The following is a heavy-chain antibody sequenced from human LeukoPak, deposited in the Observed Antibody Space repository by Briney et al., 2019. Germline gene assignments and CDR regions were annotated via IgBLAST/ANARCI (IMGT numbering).Heavy chain of an antibody. CDR3: ARRFGYGVVGGYFDY. J-gene: IGHJ4*02. D-gene: IGHD4/OR15-4a*01. CDR1: GGSISISDW. V-gene: IGHV4-4*02. Sequence: SETLSLTCAVSGGSISISDWWSWVPKPPGKELEWIGEIYHSGSTNYNPSLKSRVTISVDKSKNQFSLKLNSVTAADTAVYYCARRFGYGVVGGYFDYWGRGTLVTVSS. CDR2: IYHSGST.